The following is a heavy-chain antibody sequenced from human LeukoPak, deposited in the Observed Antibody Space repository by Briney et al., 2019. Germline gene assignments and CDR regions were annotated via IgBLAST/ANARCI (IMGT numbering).Heavy chain of an antibody. CDR3: ATRDPRIVGALSAFDI. V-gene: IGHV4-39*01. CDR2: AYYSGST. D-gene: IGHD1-26*01. J-gene: IGHJ3*02. CDR1: GGSISSSYYY. Sequence: SETLSLTCTVSGGSISSSYYYWGWIRLPPGKGLEWIGIAYYSGSTFYNPFLKSRVTISVDTSKNQFSLKLSSVTAADTAVYYCATRDPRIVGALSAFDIWGQGTMVTVSS.